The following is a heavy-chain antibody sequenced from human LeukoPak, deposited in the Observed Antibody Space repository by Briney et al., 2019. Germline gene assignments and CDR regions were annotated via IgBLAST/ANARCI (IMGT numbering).Heavy chain of an antibody. V-gene: IGHV4-4*07. Sequence: PSETLSLTCTVSGDSISNYYWSWIRQPAGKGLEWIGRIYGSGSTNYNPSLKSRVTISVDTSKNQFSLKLSSVTAADTAVYYCARERTYDSSGYYVYWGQGTLVTVSS. D-gene: IGHD3-22*01. CDR1: GDSISNYY. J-gene: IGHJ4*02. CDR3: ARERTYDSSGYYVY. CDR2: IYGSGST.